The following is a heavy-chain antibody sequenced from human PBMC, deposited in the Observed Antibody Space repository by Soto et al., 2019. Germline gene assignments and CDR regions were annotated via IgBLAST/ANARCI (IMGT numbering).Heavy chain of an antibody. CDR2: ISYDGSNK. J-gene: IGHJ4*02. CDR1: GFTFSSYA. D-gene: IGHD3-3*01. V-gene: IGHV3-30-3*01. Sequence: QVQLVESGGGVVQPGRSLRLSCAASGFTFSSYAMHWVRQAPGKGLEWVAVISYDGSNKYYADSVKGRFTISRDNSKNTLYLQMNSVRAEDTAVYYCAGDPSGVVIMPSDPAFDYWGQGTLVTVSS. CDR3: AGDPSGVVIMPSDPAFDY.